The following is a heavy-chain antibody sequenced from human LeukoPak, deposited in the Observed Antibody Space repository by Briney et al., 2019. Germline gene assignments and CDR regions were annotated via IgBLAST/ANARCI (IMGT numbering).Heavy chain of an antibody. D-gene: IGHD6-19*01. CDR1: GYSISSGYY. J-gene: IGHJ4*02. CDR3: ARHTRSIAVAGTGLNYFAY. CDR2: IYHSGST. Sequence: SETLSLTCAVSGYSISSGYYWGWIRQPPGKGLEWIGSIYHSGSTYYNPSLKSRVTISVDTSKNQFSLKLSSVTAADTAVHYRARHTRSIAVAGTGLNYFAYWGQGTLVTVSS. V-gene: IGHV4-38-2*01.